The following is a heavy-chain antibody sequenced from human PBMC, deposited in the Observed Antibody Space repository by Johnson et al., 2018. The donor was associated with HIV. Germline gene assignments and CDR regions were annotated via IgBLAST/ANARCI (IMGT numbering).Heavy chain of an antibody. D-gene: IGHD5-24*01. Sequence: EVQLVESGGGLVQPGRSLRLSCAASGFTFDDYAMHWVRQAPGKGLEWVSGISWNSGSIGYADSVKGRFTISRDNAKNSLYLQMNSLRAEDTALYYCAKGEDGYHGYGAFDIWGQGTMVTVSS. CDR1: GFTFDDYA. V-gene: IGHV3-9*01. J-gene: IGHJ3*02. CDR2: ISWNSGSI. CDR3: AKGEDGYHGYGAFDI.